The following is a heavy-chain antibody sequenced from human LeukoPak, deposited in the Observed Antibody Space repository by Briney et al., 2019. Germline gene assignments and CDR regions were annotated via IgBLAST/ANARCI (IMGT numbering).Heavy chain of an antibody. V-gene: IGHV3-21*01. CDR1: GFTFSTYT. D-gene: IGHD2-2*01. Sequence: GGSLRLSCAASGFTFSTYTMNWVRQAPGKGLEWVSSISSSSSYIYYADSVKGRFTISRDNAKNSLYLQMNSLRAEDTAVYYCARDALAAGYRLEWYYFDYWGQGTLVTVSS. CDR2: ISSSSSYI. J-gene: IGHJ4*02. CDR3: ARDALAAGYRLEWYYFDY.